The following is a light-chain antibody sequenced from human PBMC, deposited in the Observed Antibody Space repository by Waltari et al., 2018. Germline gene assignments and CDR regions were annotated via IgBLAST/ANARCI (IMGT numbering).Light chain of an antibody. CDR2: RNN. Sequence: QSVLTQPPSASGTPGQRVTIPCSGSRSNIGSNYVYWYQQLPGTAPKLPIYRNNQRPSGVPDRFSGSKSGTSASLAISGLRSEDEADYYCAAWDDSLSGRVFGGGTKLTVL. CDR1: RSNIGSNY. V-gene: IGLV1-47*01. CDR3: AAWDDSLSGRV. J-gene: IGLJ3*02.